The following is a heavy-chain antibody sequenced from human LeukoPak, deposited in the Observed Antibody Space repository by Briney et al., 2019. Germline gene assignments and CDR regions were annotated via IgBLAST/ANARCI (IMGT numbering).Heavy chain of an antibody. D-gene: IGHD6-13*01. CDR1: GYTFTSYY. J-gene: IGHJ1*01. Sequence: VASVKVSCKASGYTFTSYYMHWVRQAPGQGLEWRGWINPNSGGTNYAQKFQGRVTMTRDTSISTAYMELSRLRSDDTAVYYCARDEWGIAAAAPAEYFQHCGQGTLVTVSS. CDR3: ARDEWGIAAAAPAEYFQH. CDR2: INPNSGGT. V-gene: IGHV1-2*02.